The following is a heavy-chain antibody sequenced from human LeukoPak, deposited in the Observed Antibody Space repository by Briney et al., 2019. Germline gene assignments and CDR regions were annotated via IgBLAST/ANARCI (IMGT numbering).Heavy chain of an antibody. J-gene: IGHJ6*02. D-gene: IGHD6-6*01. Sequence: SETLSLTCAVYGGSFSGYYWSWIRQPPGKGLEWIGGINHSGSTNYNPSLKSRVTISVDTSKNQFSLKLSSVTAADTAVYYCARDNLFAAARPGYYYGMDVWGQGTTVTVSS. CDR1: GGSFSGYY. CDR2: INHSGST. CDR3: ARDNLFAAARPGYYYGMDV. V-gene: IGHV4-34*01.